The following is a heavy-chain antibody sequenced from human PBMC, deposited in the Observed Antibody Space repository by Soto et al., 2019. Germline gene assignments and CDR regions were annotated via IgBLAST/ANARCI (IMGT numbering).Heavy chain of an antibody. CDR3: ARERGLYSSGWDKVAAFDY. CDR2: IIPIFGTA. CDR1: GGTFSSYA. D-gene: IGHD6-19*01. Sequence: QVQLVQSGAEVKKPGSSVKVSCKASGGTFSSYAISWVRQAPGQGLEWMGGIIPIFGTANYAQKFQGRVTIPADESTSTAYMELSSLRSEDTAVYYCARERGLYSSGWDKVAAFDYWGQGTLVTVSS. J-gene: IGHJ4*02. V-gene: IGHV1-69*01.